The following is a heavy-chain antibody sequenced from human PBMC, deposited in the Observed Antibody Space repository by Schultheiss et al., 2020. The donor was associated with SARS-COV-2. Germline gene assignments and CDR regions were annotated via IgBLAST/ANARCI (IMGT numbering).Heavy chain of an antibody. CDR1: GFTFSSYV. V-gene: IGHV3-48*01. Sequence: GGSLRLSCAASGFTFSSYVMHWVRQAPGKGLEWVSYISSSGSTIYYADSVKGRFTISRDNAKNSLYLQMNSLRAEDTAVYYCARVTVSGSYYYWGQGTLVTVSS. CDR3: ARVTVSGSYYY. D-gene: IGHD1-26*01. J-gene: IGHJ4*02. CDR2: ISSSGSTI.